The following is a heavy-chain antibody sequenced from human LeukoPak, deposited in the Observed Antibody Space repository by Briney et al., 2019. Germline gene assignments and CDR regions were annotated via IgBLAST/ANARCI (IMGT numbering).Heavy chain of an antibody. D-gene: IGHD6-13*01. CDR3: ARVGSSDDYYYYYYMDV. Sequence: ASVKVSCKASGYTFTSYGISWVRQAPGQGLEWMGWISAYNGNTNYAQKFQGRVTITRNTSISTAYMELSSLRSEDTAVYYCARVGSSDDYYYYYYMDVWGKGTTVTVSS. CDR2: ISAYNGNT. V-gene: IGHV1-18*01. CDR1: GYTFTSYG. J-gene: IGHJ6*03.